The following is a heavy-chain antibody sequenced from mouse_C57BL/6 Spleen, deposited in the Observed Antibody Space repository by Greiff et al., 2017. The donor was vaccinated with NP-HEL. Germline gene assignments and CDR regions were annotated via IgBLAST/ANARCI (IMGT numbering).Heavy chain of an antibody. D-gene: IGHD2-4*01. CDR2: IDPSDSYT. Sequence: QVQLQQSGPELVKPGASVKLSCKASGYTFTSYWMHWVKQRPGQGLEWIGEIDPSDSYTNYNQKFKGKSTLTVDKSSSTAYMQLSSLTSEDSAVYYCARYGLRRGGYAIDYWGQGTSVTVSS. CDR1: GYTFTSYW. J-gene: IGHJ4*01. V-gene: IGHV1-69*01. CDR3: ARYGLRRGGYAIDY.